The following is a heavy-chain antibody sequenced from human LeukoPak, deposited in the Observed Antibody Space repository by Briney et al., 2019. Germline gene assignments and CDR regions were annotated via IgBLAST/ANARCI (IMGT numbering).Heavy chain of an antibody. Sequence: GASVKVSCKASGYTFTSYDINWVRQATGQGLEWMRWMNPNSGNTGYAQKFQGRVTMTRNTSISTAYMELSSLRSEDTAVYYCARGSSWPTYYYYYYGMDVWGQGTTVTVSS. CDR3: ARGSSWPTYYYYYYGMDV. V-gene: IGHV1-8*01. CDR2: MNPNSGNT. J-gene: IGHJ6*02. D-gene: IGHD6-13*01. CDR1: GYTFTSYD.